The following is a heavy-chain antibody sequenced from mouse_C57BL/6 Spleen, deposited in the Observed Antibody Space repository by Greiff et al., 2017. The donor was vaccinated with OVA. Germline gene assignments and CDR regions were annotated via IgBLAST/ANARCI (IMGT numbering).Heavy chain of an antibody. CDR2: IDPSDSYT. J-gene: IGHJ2*01. V-gene: IGHV1-50*01. CDR3: ARRADYPYFDY. D-gene: IGHD2-4*01. CDR1: GYTFTSYW. Sequence: QVQLQQPGAELVKPGASVKLSCKASGYTFTSYWMQWVKQRPGQGLEWIGEIDPSDSYTNYNQKFKGKATLTVDTSSSTAYMQLSSLTSEDSAVYYCARRADYPYFDYWGKGTTLTVSS.